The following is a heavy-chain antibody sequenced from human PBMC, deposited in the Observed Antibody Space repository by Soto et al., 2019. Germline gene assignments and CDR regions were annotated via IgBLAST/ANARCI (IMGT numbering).Heavy chain of an antibody. CDR1: GFTVSSNY. CDR3: ARAQKYSSSFYYYYYYMDV. D-gene: IGHD6-6*01. V-gene: IGHV3-66*01. J-gene: IGHJ6*03. CDR2: IYSGGST. Sequence: GGSLRLSCAASGFTVSSNYMSWVRQAPGKGLEWVSVIYSGGSTYYADSVKGRFTISRDNSKNTLYLQMNSLRAEDTAVYYCARAQKYSSSFYYYYYYMDVWGKGTTVTVSS.